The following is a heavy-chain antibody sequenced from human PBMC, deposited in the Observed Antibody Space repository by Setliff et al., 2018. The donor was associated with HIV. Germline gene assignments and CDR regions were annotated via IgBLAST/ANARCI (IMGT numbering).Heavy chain of an antibody. Sequence: NPSETLSLTCTVSGGSISSHYWIWIRQPPGKGLEWIGYNHYSGATNYNPSLKSRVTISLDTSRTQFSLRLSSVTAADTAVYYCARHSPNVGVRGDAFDIWGQGAVVTVSS. CDR3: ARHSPNVGVRGDAFDI. CDR1: GGSISSHY. CDR2: NHYSGAT. V-gene: IGHV4-59*08. D-gene: IGHD2-8*01. J-gene: IGHJ3*02.